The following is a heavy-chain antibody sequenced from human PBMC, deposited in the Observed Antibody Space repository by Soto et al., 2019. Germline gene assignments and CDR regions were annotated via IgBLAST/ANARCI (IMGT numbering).Heavy chain of an antibody. V-gene: IGHV4-59*01. CDR2: IYYSGST. Sequence: QVQLQESGPGLVKSSETLSLTCTVSGGSMSNNYWSWIRQPPGKGLEWIGYIYYSGSTNYNPSLKSRVTISVDTSKNQFSLKLTSVTAADTAVYFCARGGWYVDYWGQGTLVTVSS. D-gene: IGHD6-19*01. CDR3: ARGGWYVDY. CDR1: GGSMSNNY. J-gene: IGHJ4*02.